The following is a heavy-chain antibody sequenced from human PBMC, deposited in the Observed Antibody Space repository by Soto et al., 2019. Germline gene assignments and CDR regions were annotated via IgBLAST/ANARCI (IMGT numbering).Heavy chain of an antibody. D-gene: IGHD4-17*01. CDR2: ITPVLGTA. J-gene: IGHJ5*02. V-gene: IGHV1-69*01. CDR1: ADTFNSYS. Sequence: QVQLVQSGAEVKMPGSSVKVSCKASADTFNSYSLSWLRQAPGQRLEWMGGITPVLGTADYAQSLEDRVTITADALTSTVYIELSSLRSDDTAVYYCARSLEGTTVTNWFDPWGQGALVTVSS. CDR3: ARSLEGTTVTNWFDP.